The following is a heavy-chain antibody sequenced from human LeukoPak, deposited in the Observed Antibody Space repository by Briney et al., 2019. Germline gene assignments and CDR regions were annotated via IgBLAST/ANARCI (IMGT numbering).Heavy chain of an antibody. J-gene: IGHJ4*02. CDR1: GFTFSTSG. Sequence: GGSLRLSCAASGFTFSTSGMHWVRQHPGKGLEWVAGIWYDGSNKHYAESVKGRFSISRDNAENSLYLQMNSLRAEDTGVYYCARDGHYTIYELRFDYWGQGALVTVSS. CDR2: IWYDGSNK. D-gene: IGHD5/OR15-5a*01. CDR3: ARDGHYTIYELRFDY. V-gene: IGHV3-33*01.